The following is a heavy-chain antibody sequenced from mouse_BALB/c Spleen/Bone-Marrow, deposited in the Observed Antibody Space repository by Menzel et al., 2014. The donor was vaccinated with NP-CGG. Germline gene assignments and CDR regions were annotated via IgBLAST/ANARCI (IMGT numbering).Heavy chain of an antibody. V-gene: IGHV1S81*02. D-gene: IGHD2-4*01. J-gene: IGHJ3*01. CDR3: ARWGITLAY. CDR1: GYTFTNYW. Sequence: VQLQQSGAELAKPGASVKMSCKASGYTFTNYWMHWVKQRPGQGLEWIGEINPSNGRTNYNEKFKSKATLTVDKSSSTAYMQLSSLTSEDSAVYYCARWGITLAYWGQGTLVTVSA. CDR2: INPSNGRT.